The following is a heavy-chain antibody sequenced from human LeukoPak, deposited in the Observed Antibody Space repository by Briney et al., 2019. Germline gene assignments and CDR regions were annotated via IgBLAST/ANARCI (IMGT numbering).Heavy chain of an antibody. Sequence: GGSLRLSCAASGFTFNTYSMNWVRQAPGRGLGWVSSISSGSSHIFYEDSVKGRFTIPRDNAKNSLFLQMNSLRVEDTAIYYCVRGGAGATASDVFDIWGQGTMVTVSS. J-gene: IGHJ3*02. D-gene: IGHD5-12*01. CDR3: VRGGAGATASDVFDI. CDR2: ISSGSSHI. CDR1: GFTFNTYS. V-gene: IGHV3-21*04.